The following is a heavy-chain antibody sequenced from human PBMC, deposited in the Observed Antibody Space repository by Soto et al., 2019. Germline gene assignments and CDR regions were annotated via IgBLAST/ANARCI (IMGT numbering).Heavy chain of an antibody. CDR2: IGTSSSYI. V-gene: IGHV3-21*01. CDR1: GVTFSSST. J-gene: IGHJ6*02. D-gene: IGHD4-17*01. Sequence: PGGSLRLSSAASGVTFSSSTMNWVRQAPGRGLEWVSSIGTSSSYIYYADSVKGRFTISRDNAKNSLFLQMNSLRADDTAVYYCARDSVRDYLYYYYGMDVWGQGTTVTV. CDR3: ARDSVRDYLYYYYGMDV.